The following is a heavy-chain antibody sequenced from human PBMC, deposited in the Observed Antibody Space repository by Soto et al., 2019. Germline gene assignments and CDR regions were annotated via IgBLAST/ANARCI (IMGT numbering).Heavy chain of an antibody. CDR1: GFTFSSYA. CDR3: AKDRTAVARGAEYFQH. CDR2: ISGSGGST. V-gene: IGHV3-23*01. D-gene: IGHD6-19*01. J-gene: IGHJ1*01. Sequence: GGSLRLSCAASGFTFSSYAMSWVRQAPGKGLEWVSAISGSGGSTYYADSVKGRFTISRDNSKNTLYPQMNSLRAEDTAVYYCAKDRTAVARGAEYFQHWGQGTLVTVSS.